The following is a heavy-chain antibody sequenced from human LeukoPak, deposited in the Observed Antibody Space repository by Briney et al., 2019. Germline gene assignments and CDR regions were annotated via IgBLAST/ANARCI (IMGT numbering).Heavy chain of an antibody. CDR3: ARDQGQLANEYYFDY. Sequence: GGSLRLSCAASGFTFSSYWMHWVRQTPGKGLMWVARIKSDGSTIYADSVQGRFIISRDNSKNTLYLQMNSLRAEDTAVYYCARDQGQLANEYYFDYWGQGTLVTVSS. CDR1: GFTFSSYW. D-gene: IGHD6-6*01. CDR2: IKSDGST. J-gene: IGHJ4*02. V-gene: IGHV3-74*01.